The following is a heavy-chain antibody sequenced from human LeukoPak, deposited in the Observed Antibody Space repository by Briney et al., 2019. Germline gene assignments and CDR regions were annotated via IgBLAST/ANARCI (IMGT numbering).Heavy chain of an antibody. V-gene: IGHV1-69*05. D-gene: IGHD3-16*02. CDR1: GGTFSSYA. J-gene: IGHJ5*02. CDR2: IIPIFGTA. Sequence: ASVKVSCKASGGTFSSYAISWVRQAPGQGPEWMGGIIPIFGTANYAQKFQGRVTMTRDMSTTTDYMELSSLRSEDTAVYYCARDNSVGDIAWWFDPWGQGTLVTVSS. CDR3: ARDNSVGDIAWWFDP.